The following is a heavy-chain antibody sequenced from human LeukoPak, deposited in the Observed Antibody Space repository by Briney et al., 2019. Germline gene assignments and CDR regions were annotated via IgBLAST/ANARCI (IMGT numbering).Heavy chain of an antibody. CDR1: GYTFSNFG. V-gene: IGHV1-18*01. CDR3: ARDGAPGGSSLAFDI. D-gene: IGHD1-26*01. J-gene: IGHJ3*02. CDR2: ISGNNDNP. Sequence: GASVKVSCKASGYTFSNFGISWVRQAPGQGLEWMGWISGNNDNPNYGQNFQGRFTVTSDSSTSTAYMRNLRSDDTAVYYCARDGAPGGSSLAFDIWGQGTMVTVSS.